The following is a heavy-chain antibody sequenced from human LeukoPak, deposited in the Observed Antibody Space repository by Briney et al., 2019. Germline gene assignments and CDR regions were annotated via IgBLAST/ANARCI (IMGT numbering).Heavy chain of an antibody. CDR1: GFTFSTYS. V-gene: IGHV3-48*01. J-gene: IGHJ5*02. Sequence: GGSLRLSCAGSGFTFSTYSMNWVRQAPGKGLEWVSYISTTTGTTYYADSVKGRFTISRDNAKNSLYLQMNSLRAEDTAVYYCAGQSRLGYCSGGSCYSQPFDPWGQGTLVTVSS. D-gene: IGHD2-15*01. CDR3: AGQSRLGYCSGGSCYSQPFDP. CDR2: ISTTTGTT.